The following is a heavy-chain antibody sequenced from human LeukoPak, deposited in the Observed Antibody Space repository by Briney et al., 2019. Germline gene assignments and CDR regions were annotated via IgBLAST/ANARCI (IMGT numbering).Heavy chain of an antibody. CDR1: GFTFTNYA. Sequence: PGKSLRLSRAASGFTFTNYAMHWVRQAPGKGVEWVAVISNDGNNEFYADSVKGRFTISRDSSKNTLYLQLGSLRAEDTALYYCTRVLYSSTWSPYSWGQGTLVTVSS. J-gene: IGHJ5*02. D-gene: IGHD6-13*01. CDR2: ISNDGNNE. V-gene: IGHV3-30*04. CDR3: TRVLYSSTWSPYS.